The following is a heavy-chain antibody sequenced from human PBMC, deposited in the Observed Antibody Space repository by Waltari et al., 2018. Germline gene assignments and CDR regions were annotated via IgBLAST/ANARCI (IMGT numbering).Heavy chain of an antibody. J-gene: IGHJ5*01. V-gene: IGHV3-7*01. D-gene: IGHD4-17*01. CDR1: GFTFGRFW. CDR3: ARDQMVTVTDDNWFDS. CDR2: INQDGNKL. Sequence: EVHLVESGGGWVQPGGSLRLSCAASGFTFGRFWMIGGRQAPGKGLEWVANINQDGNKLYYVDSVEGRFTISRDNAKNSLYLQMNSLRAEDTAVYYCARDQMVTVTDDNWFDSWGQGNLVTVSS.